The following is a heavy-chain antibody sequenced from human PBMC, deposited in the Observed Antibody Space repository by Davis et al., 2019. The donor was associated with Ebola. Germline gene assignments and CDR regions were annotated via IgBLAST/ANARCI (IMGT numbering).Heavy chain of an antibody. J-gene: IGHJ5*02. CDR2: IYYSGST. Sequence: MPSETLSLTCTVSGGSISSYYWSWIRQPPGKGLEWIGYIYYSGSTNYNPSLKSRVTISVDTSKNQLSLKLSSVTAADTAVYYCARCYYIGNWFDPWGQGTLVTVSS. CDR3: ARCYYIGNWFDP. V-gene: IGHV4-59*12. CDR1: GGSISSYY. D-gene: IGHD3-10*01.